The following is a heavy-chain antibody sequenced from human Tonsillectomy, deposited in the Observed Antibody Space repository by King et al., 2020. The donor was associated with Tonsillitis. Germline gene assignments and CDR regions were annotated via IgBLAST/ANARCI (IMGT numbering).Heavy chain of an antibody. D-gene: IGHD1-7*01. CDR3: ARRGGNYAGGVFDY. CDR2: IYWDDDK. V-gene: IGHV2-5*02. CDR1: GFSLSTSGVG. J-gene: IGHJ4*02. Sequence: VTLQESGPTVVKPTQTLTLTCTFSGFSLSTSGVGVGWIRQPPGKALEWLALIYWDDDKHYSPSLESRLTITKDTSKNQVVLTMTNMDPVDTATYYCARRGGNYAGGVFDYWGQGTLVTVSS.